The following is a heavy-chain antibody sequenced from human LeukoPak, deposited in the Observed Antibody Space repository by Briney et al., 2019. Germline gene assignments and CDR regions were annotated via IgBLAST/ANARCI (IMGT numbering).Heavy chain of an antibody. CDR1: GFTFSSYS. Sequence: GGSLRLSCAASGFTFSSYSVNWVRQAPGKGLEWVSSITSSSSTYYSDSVKGRFTISRDNAKNSLYLQMNSLRVEDTAVYYCARVGFYDFGSGISFFDYWGQGTLVTVSS. CDR2: ITSSSST. J-gene: IGHJ4*02. CDR3: ARVGFYDFGSGISFFDY. V-gene: IGHV3-21*01. D-gene: IGHD3-3*01.